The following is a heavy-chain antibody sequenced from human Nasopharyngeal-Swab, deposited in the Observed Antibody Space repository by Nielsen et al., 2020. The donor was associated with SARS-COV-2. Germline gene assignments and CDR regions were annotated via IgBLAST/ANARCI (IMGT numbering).Heavy chain of an antibody. CDR3: AKETDSSFDY. D-gene: IGHD3-22*01. J-gene: IGHJ4*02. CDR2: ISYDGSNK. Sequence: GESLEISWAASGFTFSSYVMQGGRQVPGKGMEWVAVISYDGSNKYYADSVMGRFIISRDNSKKTLYLQMNSLRAEDTAVYYCAKETDSSFDYWGQGTLVTVSS. V-gene: IGHV3-30*18. CDR1: GFTFSSYV.